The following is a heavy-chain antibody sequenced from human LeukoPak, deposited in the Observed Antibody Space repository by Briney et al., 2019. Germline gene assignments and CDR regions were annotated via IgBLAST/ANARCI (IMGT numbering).Heavy chain of an antibody. D-gene: IGHD6-13*01. CDR3: ARGRGYTPDY. V-gene: IGHV3-30*03. CDR2: ISNDGTNK. CDR1: GFTFSTCG. J-gene: IGHJ4*02. Sequence: GGSLRLSCTASGFTFSTCGMHWVRQAPGEGLEWVAAISNDGTNKNYADSVKGRFTISRDNAKNSLYLQMNSLRAEDTAVYYCARGRGYTPDYWGQGTLVTVSS.